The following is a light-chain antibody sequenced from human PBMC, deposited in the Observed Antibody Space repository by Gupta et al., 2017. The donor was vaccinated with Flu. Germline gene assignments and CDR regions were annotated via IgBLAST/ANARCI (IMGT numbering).Light chain of an antibody. CDR2: AAS. CDR3: QQSDSTPYT. J-gene: IGKJ2*01. CDR1: QNIATF. V-gene: IGKV1-39*01. Sequence: PSSLSASVGDRVTITCRASQNIATFLNWYQQSPGEAPKVLIHAASILQSGVPSSFSGSGAGTHFTLTISMLQPEDFATYYCQQSDSTPYTFGQGTKVEI.